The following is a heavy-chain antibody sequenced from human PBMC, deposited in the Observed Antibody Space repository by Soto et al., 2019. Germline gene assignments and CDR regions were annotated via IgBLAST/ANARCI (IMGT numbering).Heavy chain of an antibody. V-gene: IGHV3-23*01. J-gene: IGHJ5*02. CDR2: IVSTGDSR. D-gene: IGHD2-15*01. CDR1: GFTFNKYA. CDR3: AKFRLATEADP. Sequence: GGSLRLSCVASGFTFNKYAMTWVRQAPGKGLEWVADIVSTGDSRFYADSVKGRFTISRDNSKNTVYLQMNSLRAEDTAMYYCAKFRLATEADPWGQGTLVTVSS.